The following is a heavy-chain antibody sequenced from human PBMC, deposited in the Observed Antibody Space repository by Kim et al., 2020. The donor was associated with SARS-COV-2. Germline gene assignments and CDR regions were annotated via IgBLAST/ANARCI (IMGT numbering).Heavy chain of an antibody. V-gene: IGHV1-18*01. Sequence: YNGNTNYAQKLQGRVTMTTDTSTSTAYMELRSLRSDDTAVYYCAREPLDYWGQGTLVTVSS. J-gene: IGHJ4*02. CDR2: YNGNT. CDR3: AREPLDY.